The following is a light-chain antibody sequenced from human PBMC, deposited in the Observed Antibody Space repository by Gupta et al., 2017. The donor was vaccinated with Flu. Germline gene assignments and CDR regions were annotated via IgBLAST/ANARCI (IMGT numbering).Light chain of an antibody. CDR3: QRDDSLWT. CDR1: KSISNW. J-gene: IGKJ1*01. V-gene: IGKV1-5*03. CDR2: QAF. Sequence: DIPMTQSPSTLSASVGDRVTITCRASKSISNWLAWYQQKPGKVPKILIYQAFCVESGVPSRFSGSGSGTEFTLTSSSLQPDDVATYYCQRDDSLWTFGQGTRVEIK.